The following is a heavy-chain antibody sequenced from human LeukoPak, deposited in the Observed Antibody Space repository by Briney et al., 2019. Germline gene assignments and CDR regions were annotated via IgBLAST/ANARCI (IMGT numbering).Heavy chain of an antibody. CDR1: GLTFSHSV. CDR2: IQGGEDNM. J-gene: IGHJ3*02. V-gene: IGHV3-30*02. CDR3: AKEDRGFGDGLDI. D-gene: IGHD3-10*01. Sequence: PGGSLRLSCVVSGLTFSHSVFHWVRQAPGKGLEWVAFIQGGEDNMYYADSVKGRFIISRDNSKNTVSVLMNSLRTEDTAVYYCAKEDRGFGDGLDIRGRGTPVTVSS.